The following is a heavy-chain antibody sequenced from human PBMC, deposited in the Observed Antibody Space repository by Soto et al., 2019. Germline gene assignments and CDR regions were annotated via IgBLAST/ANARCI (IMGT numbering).Heavy chain of an antibody. J-gene: IGHJ4*02. CDR2: IYYSGST. V-gene: IGHV4-61*01. CDR3: ARYVATYPSYFDY. CDR1: GGSVSSGSYY. D-gene: IGHD5-12*01. Sequence: QVQLQESGPGLVKPSETLSLTCTVSGGSVSSGSYYWSWIRQPPGKGLEWIGYIYYSGSTNYKPSLTSRVTISVDTSKNQFSLKLSSVTAADTAVYYCARYVATYPSYFDYWGQGTLVTVSS.